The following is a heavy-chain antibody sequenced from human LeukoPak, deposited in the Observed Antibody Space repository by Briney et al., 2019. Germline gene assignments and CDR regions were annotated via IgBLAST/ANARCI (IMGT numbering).Heavy chain of an antibody. V-gene: IGHV6-1*01. CDR3: VRHWNNQFDP. J-gene: IGHJ5*02. CDR1: GDSVSTNIGT. Sequence: SQTLSLTCVISGDSVSTNIGTWNWIRQSPSRGLEWLGRTYYRSKWYNEYAVSVNNRIIINADTSRNQFSLQLNSVTPEDTAVYYCVRHWNNQFDPWGQGTLVTVSS. D-gene: IGHD1-1*01. CDR2: TYYRSKWYN.